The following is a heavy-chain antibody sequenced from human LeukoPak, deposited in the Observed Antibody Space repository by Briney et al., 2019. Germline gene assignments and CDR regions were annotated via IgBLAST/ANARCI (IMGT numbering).Heavy chain of an antibody. Sequence: PGGSLRLSCAASGFTFSSYAMSWVRQAPGKGLEWVSAISGSGGSTYCADSVKGRFTISRDNSKNTLYLQMNSLRAEDTAVYYCAKDSTERIAAAGNFDYWGQGTLVTVSS. CDR1: GFTFSSYA. J-gene: IGHJ4*02. V-gene: IGHV3-23*01. D-gene: IGHD6-13*01. CDR2: ISGSGGST. CDR3: AKDSTERIAAAGNFDY.